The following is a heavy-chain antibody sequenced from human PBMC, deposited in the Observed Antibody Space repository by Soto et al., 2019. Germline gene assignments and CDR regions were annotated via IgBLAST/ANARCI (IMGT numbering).Heavy chain of an antibody. CDR3: ARTMTTDEYWYFDL. Sequence: PGGSLRLSCAASGFTVSSIYMSWVRQAPGKGLEWVSVIYSGGSTYYADSVKGRFTISRHNSKNTLYLQMNSLRAEDTAVYYCARTMTTDEYWYFDLWGRGTLVTVSS. V-gene: IGHV3-53*04. CDR2: IYSGGST. CDR1: GFTVSSIY. D-gene: IGHD4-17*01. J-gene: IGHJ2*01.